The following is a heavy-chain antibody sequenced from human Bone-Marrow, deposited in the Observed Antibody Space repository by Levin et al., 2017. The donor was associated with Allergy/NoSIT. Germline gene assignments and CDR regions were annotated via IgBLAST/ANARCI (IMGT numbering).Heavy chain of an antibody. Sequence: ASVKVSCQTSGYTFTDYYIHWVRQAPGQGLEWMGWINPYNGATNYAQRFQDRVTMTRDTSISTAYMELSGLRSDDTAVYYCASLPRGVYSFFDYWGQGTLVTVSS. CDR2: INPYNGAT. CDR3: ASLPRGVYSFFDY. V-gene: IGHV1-2*02. CDR1: GYTFTDYY. D-gene: IGHD3-10*01. J-gene: IGHJ4*02.